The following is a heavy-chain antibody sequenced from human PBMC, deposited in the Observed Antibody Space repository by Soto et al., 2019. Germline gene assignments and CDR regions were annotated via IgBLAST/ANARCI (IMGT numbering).Heavy chain of an antibody. CDR3: AKDGSDYDFWSGDYNWFDP. D-gene: IGHD3-3*01. Sequence: EVQLLESGGGLVQPGGSLRLSCAASGFTFSSYAMSWVRQAPGKGLEWVSAISGSGGSTYYADSVKGRFTISRNNSKNTLYLQMHSLRAEDTAVYYCAKDGSDYDFWSGDYNWFDPWGQGNLVAVSS. V-gene: IGHV3-23*01. CDR1: GFTFSSYA. CDR2: ISGSGGST. J-gene: IGHJ5*02.